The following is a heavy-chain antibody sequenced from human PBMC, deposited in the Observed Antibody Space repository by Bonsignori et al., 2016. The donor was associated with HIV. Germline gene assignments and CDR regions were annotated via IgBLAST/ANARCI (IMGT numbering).Heavy chain of an antibody. Sequence: QVQLYQWGAGLLKPSETLSLTCAVYGESFSAFYWTWIRQPPGKGLEWIGEINHSGSTNYNPSLKSRVTLSVDTAKTQISLKLSSVTAADTAVYFCARANYGSGTNYFDYWGQGTLVTVSS. D-gene: IGHD3-10*01. CDR2: INHSGST. CDR1: GESFSAFY. V-gene: IGHV4-34*01. J-gene: IGHJ4*02. CDR3: ARANYGSGTNYFDY.